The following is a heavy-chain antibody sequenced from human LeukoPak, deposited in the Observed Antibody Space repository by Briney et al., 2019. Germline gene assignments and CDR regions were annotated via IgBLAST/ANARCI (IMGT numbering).Heavy chain of an antibody. CDR1: GGSISSSSDY. J-gene: IGHJ4*02. CDR2: IYYSGST. CDR3: AGGGGYCSGGSCYSGALYFDY. D-gene: IGHD2-15*01. V-gene: IGHV4-39*07. Sequence: SETLSLTCTVSGGSISSSSDYWGWIRQAPGKGLEWIGSIYYSGSTYYNPSLKSRVTISVDTSKNQFSLKLSSVTAADTAVYYCAGGGGYCSGGSCYSGALYFDYWGQGTLVTVSS.